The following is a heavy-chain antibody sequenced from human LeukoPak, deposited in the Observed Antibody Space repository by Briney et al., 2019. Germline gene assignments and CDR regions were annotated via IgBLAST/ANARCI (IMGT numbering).Heavy chain of an antibody. CDR2: IVPILEIT. Sequence: SVKVSCKASGGTFSNYAITWVRQYPGQGLEFMGRIVPILEITNYAQKFQGRVTITTDESTSTAYMELSSLRSEDTAVYYCARDRGGSYYVVQAFDIWGQGTMVTVSS. D-gene: IGHD1-26*01. CDR3: ARDRGGSYYVVQAFDI. J-gene: IGHJ3*02. CDR1: GGTFSNYA. V-gene: IGHV1-69*05.